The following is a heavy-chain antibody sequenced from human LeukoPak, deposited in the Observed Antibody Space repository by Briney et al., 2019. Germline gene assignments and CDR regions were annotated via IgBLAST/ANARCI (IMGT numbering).Heavy chain of an antibody. CDR2: IATSSNYI. CDR3: AKGARWELPLDY. D-gene: IGHD1-26*01. CDR1: GFTFSTYS. V-gene: IGHV3-21*04. Sequence: GGSLRLCCAASGFTFSTYSMNWVRQAPGKGLEWVSSIATSSNYIYYAGSLKGRFTISRDNSMDTLYLQMNSLRANDTAVYYCAKGARWELPLDYWGQGTLVTVSS. J-gene: IGHJ4*02.